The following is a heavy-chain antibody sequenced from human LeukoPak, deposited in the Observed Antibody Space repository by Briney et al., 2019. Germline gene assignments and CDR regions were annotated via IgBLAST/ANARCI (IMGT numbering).Heavy chain of an antibody. V-gene: IGHV3-30-3*01. CDR2: ISYDGSNK. Sequence: PGGSLRLSCAASGFTFSSYAMHWVRQAPGKGLEWVAVISYDGSNKYYADSVKGRFTISRDNSKNTLYLQMNSLRVEDTAVYYCAKEKQLEPFDYWGQGTLVTVSS. CDR1: GFTFSSYA. CDR3: AKEKQLEPFDY. J-gene: IGHJ4*02. D-gene: IGHD1-1*01.